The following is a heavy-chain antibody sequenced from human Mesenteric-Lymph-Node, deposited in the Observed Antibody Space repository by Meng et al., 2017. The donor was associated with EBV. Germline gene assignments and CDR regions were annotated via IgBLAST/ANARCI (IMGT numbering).Heavy chain of an antibody. D-gene: IGHD1/OR15-1a*01. Sequence: QVQLLQSGAEVKKPGSSVKVSCKASGDTFSNYAVTWVRQAPGQGLEWLGGIVPSVGATSYTQRFQGRVTIAADTSTSTVYMELSSLRSDDTAVYYCVRGNPEHFRNYGMDIWGQGTTVTVSS. V-gene: IGHV1-69*06. CDR1: GDTFSNYA. J-gene: IGHJ6*02. CDR3: VRGNPEHFRNYGMDI. CDR2: IVPSVGAT.